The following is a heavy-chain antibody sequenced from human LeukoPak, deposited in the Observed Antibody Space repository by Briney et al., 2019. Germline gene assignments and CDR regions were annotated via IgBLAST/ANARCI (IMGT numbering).Heavy chain of an antibody. Sequence: GASVKVSCKASGYTLTGYYMHWVRQAPGQGREGMGRINPNSGGTNYAQKFRGRVTMARDTSISTAYMELSRLSSDDTAVYYCARAHSSGYYGFYFDYWGQGTLVSVSS. D-gene: IGHD3-22*01. J-gene: IGHJ4*02. CDR3: ARAHSSGYYGFYFDY. CDR2: INPNSGGT. V-gene: IGHV1-2*06. CDR1: GYTLTGYY.